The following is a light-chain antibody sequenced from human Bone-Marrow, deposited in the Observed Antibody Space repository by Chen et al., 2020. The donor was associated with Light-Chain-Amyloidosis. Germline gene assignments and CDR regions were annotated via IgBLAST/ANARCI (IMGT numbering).Light chain of an antibody. Sequence: NFMLTQPHSVSASPGSTVTMSCTRGSCSIAGNYVHWYQQRPGSAPTIVMYEDKHRPSGVPDRFSGSIDSASNSASLTIAGLKTEDEADYCWQSSDSDNHVFGGGTKLIVL. CDR1: SCSIAGNY. CDR3: QSSDSDNHV. V-gene: IGLV6-57*03. CDR2: EDK. J-gene: IGLJ2*01.